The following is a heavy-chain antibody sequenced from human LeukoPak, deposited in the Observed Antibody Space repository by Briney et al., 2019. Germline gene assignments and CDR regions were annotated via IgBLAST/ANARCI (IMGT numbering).Heavy chain of an antibody. CDR3: AKRNGGNSGAFDY. CDR1: GFTFSSYA. V-gene: IGHV3-23*01. Sequence: GGSLRLSCAASGFTFSSYAMSWVRQAPGKGLEWVSLISGNGVGTYYADSVKGRFTISRDNSKNTVYLRMNSLRAEDTAVYYCAKRNGGNSGAFDYWGQGTLVTVSS. J-gene: IGHJ4*02. CDR2: ISGNGVGT. D-gene: IGHD4-23*01.